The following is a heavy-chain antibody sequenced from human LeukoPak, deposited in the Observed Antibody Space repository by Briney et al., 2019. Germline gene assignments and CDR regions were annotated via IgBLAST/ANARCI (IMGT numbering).Heavy chain of an antibody. Sequence: GGSLRLSCAASGFTFSVYAMSWVRQAPGKGLEWVAAISGGGDSTHYADSVKGRFTISRDNAKNSLYLQMNSLRAEDTAVYYCARVGIVATISAFDIWGQGTMVTVSS. CDR3: ARVGIVATISAFDI. CDR1: GFTFSVYA. V-gene: IGHV3-23*01. J-gene: IGHJ3*02. CDR2: ISGGGDST. D-gene: IGHD5-12*01.